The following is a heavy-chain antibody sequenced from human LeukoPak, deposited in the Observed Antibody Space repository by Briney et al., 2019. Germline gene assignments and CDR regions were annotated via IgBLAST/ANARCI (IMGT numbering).Heavy chain of an antibody. CDR3: ARDPDYYDSSGNN. J-gene: IGHJ4*02. Sequence: ASVKVSCKASGGTFSSYAISWVRQAPGQGFEWMGGIIPIFGTANYAQKFQGRVTITADESTSTAYMELSSLRSEDTAVYYCARDPDYYDSSGNNWGQGTLVTVSS. D-gene: IGHD3-22*01. V-gene: IGHV1-69*01. CDR2: IIPIFGTA. CDR1: GGTFSSYA.